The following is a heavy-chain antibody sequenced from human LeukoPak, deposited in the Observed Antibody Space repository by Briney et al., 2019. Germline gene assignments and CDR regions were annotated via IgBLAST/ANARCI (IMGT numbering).Heavy chain of an antibody. Sequence: GASVKVSCKASGYTFTSYGISWVRQAPGQGLEWMGWISAYNGNTNYAQKLQGRVTMTTDTSTSTAYMELRSLRSDDTAVYYCARDWDGYCSSTSCYLNLFDPWGQGTLVTVSS. J-gene: IGHJ5*02. CDR1: GYTFTSYG. CDR3: ARDWDGYCSSTSCYLNLFDP. CDR2: ISAYNGNT. V-gene: IGHV1-18*01. D-gene: IGHD2-2*01.